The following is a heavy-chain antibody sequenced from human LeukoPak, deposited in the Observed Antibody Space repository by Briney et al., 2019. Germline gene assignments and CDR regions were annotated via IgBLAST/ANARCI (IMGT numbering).Heavy chain of an antibody. CDR2: IYHSGST. D-gene: IGHD3-16*01. CDR1: GYSISTGYY. CDR3: ARLFWGIGAFDI. V-gene: IGHV4-38-2*01. J-gene: IGHJ3*02. Sequence: SETLSLTCAVSGYSISTGYYWAWIRQPPGEGLEWIGSIYHSGSTYYNPSLKSRVITSVDTSKNQFSLKMTSVTAADTAVYYCARLFWGIGAFDIWGQGTMVTVSS.